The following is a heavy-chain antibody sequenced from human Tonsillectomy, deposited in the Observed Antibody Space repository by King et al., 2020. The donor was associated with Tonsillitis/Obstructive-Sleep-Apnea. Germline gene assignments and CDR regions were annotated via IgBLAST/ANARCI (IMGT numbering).Heavy chain of an antibody. D-gene: IGHD1-14*01. V-gene: IGHV1-18*01. CDR3: ARAYNPRALDH. CDR1: GYTFSNYG. J-gene: IGHJ5*02. Sequence: QLVQSGVEVKKPGASVMVSCKASGYTFSNYGISWVRQAPGQGLEWMAWISAHNGNTKCAQKFQGRVTMTTDTSTNTAYMELRSLRSDDTAMYFCARAYNPRALDHWGQGTLVTVSS. CDR2: ISAHNGNT.